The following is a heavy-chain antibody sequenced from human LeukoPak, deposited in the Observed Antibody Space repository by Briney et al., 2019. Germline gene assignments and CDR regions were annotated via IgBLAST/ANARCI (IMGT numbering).Heavy chain of an antibody. CDR2: IYPGDSDT. Sequence: GESLKISCKGSGYNFNSYWIGWVRQMPGKGLEWMGIIYPGDSDTRYNPSFQGQVTISADKSISTAYLQWSSLKASDTAMYYCARHSQAVAGLFDYWGQGALVTVSS. D-gene: IGHD6-19*01. V-gene: IGHV5-51*01. CDR1: GYNFNSYW. CDR3: ARHSQAVAGLFDY. J-gene: IGHJ4*02.